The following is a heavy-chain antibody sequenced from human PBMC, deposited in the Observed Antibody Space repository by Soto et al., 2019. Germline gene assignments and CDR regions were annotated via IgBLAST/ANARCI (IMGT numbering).Heavy chain of an antibody. D-gene: IGHD3-10*01. CDR2: IYTSGST. CDR3: ARDKSVDGENYYYGMDV. Sequence: SETLSLTCTVSGGSISSYYWSWIRQPAGKGLEWIERIYTSGSTNYNPSLKSRVTMSVDTSKNQFSLKLSSVTAADTAVYYCARDKSVDGENYYYGMDVWGQGTTVTVSS. V-gene: IGHV4-4*07. CDR1: GGSISSYY. J-gene: IGHJ6*02.